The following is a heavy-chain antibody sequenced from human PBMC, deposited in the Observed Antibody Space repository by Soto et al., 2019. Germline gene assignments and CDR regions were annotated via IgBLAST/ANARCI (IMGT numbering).Heavy chain of an antibody. CDR3: ARGPALSRDAFDI. CDR2: INAGNGNT. CDR1: GYTFTSYA. J-gene: IGHJ3*02. Sequence: GASVKVSCKASGYTFTSYAMHWVRQAPGQRLEWMGWINAGNGNTKYSQKFQGRVTITRDTSASTAYMELSSLRSEDTAVYYCARGPALSRDAFDIWGKGTMVTVSS. V-gene: IGHV1-3*01.